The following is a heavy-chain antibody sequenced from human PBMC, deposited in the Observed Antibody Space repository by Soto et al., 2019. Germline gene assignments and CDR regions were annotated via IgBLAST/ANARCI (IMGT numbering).Heavy chain of an antibody. D-gene: IGHD3-3*01. CDR1: GFTFSSYG. Sequence: GGSLRLSCAASGFTFSSYGMHWVRQAPGKGLEWVAVISYDGSNKYYADSVKGRFTISRDNSKNTLYLQMNSLRAEDTAVYYCAKDKTELSPEWYFDYWGQGTLVTVSS. CDR3: AKDKTELSPEWYFDY. J-gene: IGHJ4*02. V-gene: IGHV3-30*18. CDR2: ISYDGSNK.